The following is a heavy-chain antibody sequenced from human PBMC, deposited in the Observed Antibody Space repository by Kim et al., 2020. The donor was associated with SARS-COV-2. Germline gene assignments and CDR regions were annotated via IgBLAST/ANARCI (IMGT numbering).Heavy chain of an antibody. CDR3: ARHVAPRYSSAWFGYFPLDV. J-gene: IGHJ6*02. CDR1: GFNLDVYS. CDR2: INHDGSQK. D-gene: IGHD3-10*01. Sequence: GGSLRLSCVASGFNLDVYSMTWVRQAPGKGLEWVATINHDGSQKYYGDSMKGRSTISRDNADNSVFLHINSARVEDSSVYSCARHVAPRYSSAWFGYFPLDVWGQGTTVTVSS. V-gene: IGHV3-7*01.